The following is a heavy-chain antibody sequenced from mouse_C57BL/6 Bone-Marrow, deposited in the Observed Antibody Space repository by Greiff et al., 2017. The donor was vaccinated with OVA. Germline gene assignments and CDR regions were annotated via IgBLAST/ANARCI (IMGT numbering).Heavy chain of an antibody. J-gene: IGHJ2*01. D-gene: IGHD1-1*01. CDR1: GYTFTSYG. CDR2: IYPRSGNT. V-gene: IGHV1-81*01. Sequence: VQLVESGAELARPGASVKLSCKASGYTFTSYGISWVKQRTGQGLEWIGEIYPRSGNTYYNEKFKGKATLTADKSSSTAYMELRSLTSEDSAVYFCARPYYYGSSCYFDYWGQGTTLTVSS. CDR3: ARPYYYGSSCYFDY.